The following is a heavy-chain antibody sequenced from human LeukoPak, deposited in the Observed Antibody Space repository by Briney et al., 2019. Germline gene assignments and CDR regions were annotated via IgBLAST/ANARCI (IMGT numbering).Heavy chain of an antibody. D-gene: IGHD6-19*01. CDR1: GGSISSGDYY. CDR2: IYYSGST. CDR3: AREQQWLVRGDAFDI. V-gene: IGHV4-61*08. J-gene: IGHJ3*02. Sequence: SETLSLTCTVSGGSISSGDYYWSWIRQPPGKGLEWIGYIYYSGSTNYNPSLKSRVTVSVDTSKNQFSLKLSSVTAADTAVYYCAREQQWLVRGDAFDIWGQGTMVTVSS.